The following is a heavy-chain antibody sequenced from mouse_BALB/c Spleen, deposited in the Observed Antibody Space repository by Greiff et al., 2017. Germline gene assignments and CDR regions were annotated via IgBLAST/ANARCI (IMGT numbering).Heavy chain of an antibody. V-gene: IGHV5-4*02. CDR2: ISDGGSYT. CDR3: ARAAYYGNYGGFAY. Sequence: EVMLVESGGGLVKPGGSLKLSCAASGFTFSDYYMYWVRQTPEKRLEWVATISDGGSYTYYPDSVKGRFTISRDNAKNNLYLQMSSLKSEDTAMYYCARAAYYGNYGGFAYWGQGTLVTVSA. D-gene: IGHD2-10*01. CDR1: GFTFSDYY. J-gene: IGHJ3*01.